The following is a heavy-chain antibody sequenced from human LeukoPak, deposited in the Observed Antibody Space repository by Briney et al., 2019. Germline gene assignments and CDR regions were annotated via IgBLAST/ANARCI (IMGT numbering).Heavy chain of an antibody. V-gene: IGHV3-11*04. Sequence: GGSLRLSCAASGFTFSDYYMSWIRQAPGKGLEWVSYISSSGSTIYYADSVKGRFTISRDNAKNSLYLQMNSLRAEDTAVYYCARDRRRGYSYGYTPDYWGQGTLVTVSS. D-gene: IGHD5-18*01. CDR1: GFTFSDYY. CDR3: ARDRRRGYSYGYTPDY. CDR2: ISSSGSTI. J-gene: IGHJ4*02.